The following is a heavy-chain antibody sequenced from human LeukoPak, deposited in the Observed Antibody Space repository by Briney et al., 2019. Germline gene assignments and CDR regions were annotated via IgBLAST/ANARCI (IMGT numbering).Heavy chain of an antibody. Sequence: PGRSLRLSCAASGFTFSSYGMHWVRQAPGKGLEWVAVISYDGSNKYYADSVKGRFTISRDNSKNTLYLQMNSLRAEDTAVYYCAKDRTTQNFDYWGQGTLVTVSS. J-gene: IGHJ4*02. CDR2: ISYDGSNK. CDR3: AKDRTTQNFDY. V-gene: IGHV3-30*18. CDR1: GFTFSSYG. D-gene: IGHD4-11*01.